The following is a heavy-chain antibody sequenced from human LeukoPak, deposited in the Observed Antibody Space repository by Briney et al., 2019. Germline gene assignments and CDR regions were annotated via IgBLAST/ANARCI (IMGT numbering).Heavy chain of an antibody. CDR2: INPGGSSI. Sequence: GGSLRLSCAASGFTFSSYWMHWVRQVTGKGLVWVARINPGGSSITYADSVKGRFTISRDNAKNTLSLQMNSLRAEDTAVYYCAKIAGDYHYYYYYMDVWGKGTTVTVSS. D-gene: IGHD4-17*01. CDR3: AKIAGDYHYYYYYMDV. J-gene: IGHJ6*03. CDR1: GFTFSSYW. V-gene: IGHV3-74*01.